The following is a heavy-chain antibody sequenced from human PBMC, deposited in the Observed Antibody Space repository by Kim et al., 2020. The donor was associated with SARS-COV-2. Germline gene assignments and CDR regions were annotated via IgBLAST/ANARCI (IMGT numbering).Heavy chain of an antibody. CDR3: ARDSSTGSWFDP. D-gene: IGHD3-10*01. Sequence: SYADSVKGRFTISRDNAKNSLYLQMNSLRAEDTAVYYCARDSSTGSWFDPWGQGTLVTVSS. J-gene: IGHJ5*02. V-gene: IGHV3-21*01.